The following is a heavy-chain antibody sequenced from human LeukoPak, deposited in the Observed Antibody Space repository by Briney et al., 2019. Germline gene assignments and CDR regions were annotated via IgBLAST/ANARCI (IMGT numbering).Heavy chain of an antibody. CDR2: MNEDGNIK. D-gene: IGHD3-22*01. V-gene: IGHV3-7*05. CDR3: ARDRNYYDGTTYYDVFDV. CDR1: GFTFSNYW. J-gene: IGHJ3*01. Sequence: PGGSLRLSCATSGFTFSNYWMTWVRQAPGRGLEWVANMNEDGNIKYYVDFVKGRFTISRDNAKNSLYLQMNSLRAEDTAIYYCARDRNYYDGTTYYDVFDVWGQGTLVTVSS.